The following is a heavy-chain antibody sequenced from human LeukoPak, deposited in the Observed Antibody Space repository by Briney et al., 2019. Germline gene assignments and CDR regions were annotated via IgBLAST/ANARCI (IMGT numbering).Heavy chain of an antibody. CDR2: IYTSGST. Sequence: PSETLSLTCTVSGGSISSGSYYWSWIRQPAGKGLEWIGRIYTSGSTNYNPSLKSRVTISVDTSKNQFSLKLSSVTAADTAVYYCARDQGYDRFYAFDIWGQGTMVTVSS. D-gene: IGHD1-1*01. CDR3: ARDQGYDRFYAFDI. CDR1: GGSISSGSYY. V-gene: IGHV4-61*02. J-gene: IGHJ3*02.